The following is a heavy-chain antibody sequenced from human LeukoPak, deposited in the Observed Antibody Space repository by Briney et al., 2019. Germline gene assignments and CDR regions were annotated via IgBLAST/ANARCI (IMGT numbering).Heavy chain of an antibody. CDR2: VGFSDGYT. J-gene: IGHJ6*03. D-gene: IGHD2-21*02. Sequence: PGGSLRLSCAASGFTFSNYAMNWVRQAPGEGLEWVSSVGFSDGYTFYADSAKGRFIISRDNSKNTLYLQMDSLRAEDTAVYYCASSPLGRSADCSNYCYYFYMDVWGKGTTVTVSS. V-gene: IGHV3-23*01. CDR1: GFTFSNYA. CDR3: ASSPLGRSADCSNYCYYFYMDV.